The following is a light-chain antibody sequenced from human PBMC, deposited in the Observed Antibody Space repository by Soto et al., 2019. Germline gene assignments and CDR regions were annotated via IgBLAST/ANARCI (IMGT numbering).Light chain of an antibody. CDR1: QGVSRK. Sequence: DIVMTQSPATLSVAPGERVTFSCRASQGVSRKLAWYQQTPGQAPRLLFFGASTRATGIPARFSGSGSGTEFTLTISSLQPEDFATYYCQQLNSYPPVTFGGGTKVDIK. CDR3: QQLNSYPPVT. J-gene: IGKJ4*01. V-gene: IGKV3-15*01. CDR2: GAS.